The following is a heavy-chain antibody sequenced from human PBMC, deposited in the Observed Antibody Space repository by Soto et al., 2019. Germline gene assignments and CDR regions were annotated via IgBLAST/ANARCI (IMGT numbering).Heavy chain of an antibody. CDR1: GFTFSSYA. D-gene: IGHD3-22*01. V-gene: IGHV3-23*01. CDR2: ISGSGGST. CDR3: AKDYYDSSGYYCPFDY. Sequence: GGSLRLSCAASGFTFSSYAMSWVRQAPGKGLEWASAISGSGGSTYYADSVKGRFTISRDNSKNTLYLQMNSLRAEDTAVYYCAKDYYDSSGYYCPFDYWGQGTLVTVSS. J-gene: IGHJ4*02.